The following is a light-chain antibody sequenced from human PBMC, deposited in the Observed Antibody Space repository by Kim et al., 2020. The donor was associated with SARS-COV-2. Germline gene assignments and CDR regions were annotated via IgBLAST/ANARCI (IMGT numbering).Light chain of an antibody. V-gene: IGLV2-23*02. CDR1: SSDVGSYNL. CDR3: CSYAGSSTFYVV. Sequence: SITISCTGTSSDVGSYNLFSWYQQHPGKAPKLMIYEVSKRPSGVSNRFSGSKSGNTASLTISGLQAEDEADYYCCSYAGSSTFYVVFGGGTQLTVL. J-gene: IGLJ2*01. CDR2: EVS.